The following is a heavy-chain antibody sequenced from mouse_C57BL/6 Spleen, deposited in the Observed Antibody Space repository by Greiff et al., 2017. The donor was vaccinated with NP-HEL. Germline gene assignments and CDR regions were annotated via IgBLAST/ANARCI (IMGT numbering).Heavy chain of an antibody. CDR1: GYTFTSYW. V-gene: IGHV1-59*01. CDR2: IDPSDSYT. J-gene: IGHJ2*01. CDR3: ARFYDYDLYY. Sequence: QVQLQQPGAELVRPGTSVKLSCKASGYTFTSYWMHWVKQRPGQGLEWIGVIDPSDSYTNYNQKFKGKATLTVDTSSSTAYMQLSSLTSEGSAVYYCARFYDYDLYYWGQGTTLTVSS. D-gene: IGHD2-4*01.